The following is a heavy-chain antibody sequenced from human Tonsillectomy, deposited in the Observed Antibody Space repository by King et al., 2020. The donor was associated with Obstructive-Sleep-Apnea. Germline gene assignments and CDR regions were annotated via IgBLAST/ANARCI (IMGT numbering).Heavy chain of an antibody. D-gene: IGHD1-26*01. J-gene: IGHJ4*02. Sequence: VQLVESGGGVVQPGRSLRLSCAASGFTFSSYGMHWVRQAPGKGLEWGAVIWYDGSNKYYADSVKGRFTISRDNSKNTLYLQMNSLRAEDTAVYYCAKDRSGGSLFDYWGQGTLVTVSS. CDR1: GFTFSSYG. CDR2: IWYDGSNK. CDR3: AKDRSGGSLFDY. V-gene: IGHV3-33*06.